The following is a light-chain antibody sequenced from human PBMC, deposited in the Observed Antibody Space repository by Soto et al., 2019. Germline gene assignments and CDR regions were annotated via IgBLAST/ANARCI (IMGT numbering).Light chain of an antibody. V-gene: IGKV3-20*01. CDR2: GAS. CDR3: QQDGSSPIT. J-gene: IGKJ5*01. CDR1: QSVGTN. Sequence: ESVMTQSPVTLSVSPGESVTLSCRASQSVGTNLAWYQQKPGQAPRLLIYGASSRATGIPDRFSGSGSGTDFTLTISRLEPEDFAVYYCQQDGSSPITFGQGTRLEV.